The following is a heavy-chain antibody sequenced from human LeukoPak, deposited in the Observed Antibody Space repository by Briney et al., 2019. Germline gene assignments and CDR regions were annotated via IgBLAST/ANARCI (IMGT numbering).Heavy chain of an antibody. V-gene: IGHV4-4*02. CDR3: ARRAGAYSHPYDY. J-gene: IGHJ4*02. CDR1: DVSIFRSNW. D-gene: IGHD4/OR15-4a*01. CDR2: ISPSGST. Sequence: SGTLSLTCAVSDVSIFRSNWWSWVRQPPGKGLEWIGQISPSGSTNYSPSLKSRVTISVDKSKTQFSLRLTSVTAADTAVYYCARRAGAYSHPYDYWGQGTLVTVSS.